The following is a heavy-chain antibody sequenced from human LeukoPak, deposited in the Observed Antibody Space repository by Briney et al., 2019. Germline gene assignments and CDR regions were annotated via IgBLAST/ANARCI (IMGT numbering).Heavy chain of an antibody. Sequence: SETLSLTCTVSGGSISSSSYYWGWIRQPPGKGLEWIGSIYYSGSTYYNPSLKSRVTISVDTSKNQFSLKLSAVTAADTAVYYCARDSGSYWGQGTLATVSS. CDR1: GGSISSSSYY. V-gene: IGHV4-39*07. J-gene: IGHJ4*02. D-gene: IGHD3-10*01. CDR3: ARDSGSY. CDR2: IYYSGST.